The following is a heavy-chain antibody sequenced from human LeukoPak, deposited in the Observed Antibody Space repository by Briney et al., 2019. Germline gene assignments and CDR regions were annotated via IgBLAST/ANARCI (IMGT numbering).Heavy chain of an antibody. V-gene: IGHV4-34*01. J-gene: IGHJ4*02. CDR2: IKRSGST. CDR1: GGSLSGSY. Sequence: SETLSLTCAVYGGSLSGSYCSWIRQPPGKGLEWIGQIKRSGSTNYNPSLKSRVTISLDTSKNQVSLKMSSVTAADTAVYYCAREGYWGQGTLVTVSS. CDR3: AREGY.